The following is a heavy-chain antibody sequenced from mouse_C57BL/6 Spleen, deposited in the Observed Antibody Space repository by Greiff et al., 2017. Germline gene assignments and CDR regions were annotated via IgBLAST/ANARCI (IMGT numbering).Heavy chain of an antibody. V-gene: IGHV1-81*01. CDR2: LYPRSGNT. J-gene: IGHJ2*01. CDR1: AYTFPSYG. D-gene: IGHD1-1*01. CDR3: ARPYYGSSLYYFDY. Sequence: VQLQQSGAELARPGASVKLSCKASAYTFPSYGLSWVKQRTGQGLEWFGELYPRSGNTYYNEKFKGKATLTADKSSSTAYMELRSLTSEDSAVYFCARPYYGSSLYYFDYWGQGTTLTVSS.